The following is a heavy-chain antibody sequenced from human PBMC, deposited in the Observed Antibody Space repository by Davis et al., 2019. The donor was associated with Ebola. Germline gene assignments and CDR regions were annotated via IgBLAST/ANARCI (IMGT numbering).Heavy chain of an antibody. J-gene: IGHJ4*02. CDR1: GGSISPYY. CDR3: ARGARSGWYYFDY. V-gene: IGHV4-59*01. Sequence: PSETLSLTCTVSGGSISPYYWSWIRQTPGKGLDWIGYVEHHGRTEYIPSFNSRVTISVDTSKNHFSLKLSSVTAADTAVYYCARGARSGWYYFDYWGQGTLVTASS. D-gene: IGHD6-19*01. CDR2: VEHHGRT.